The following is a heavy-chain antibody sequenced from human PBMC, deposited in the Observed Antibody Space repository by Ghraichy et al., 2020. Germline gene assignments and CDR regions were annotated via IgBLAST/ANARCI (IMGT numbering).Heavy chain of an antibody. CDR1: GGSISSGGYY. J-gene: IGHJ6*02. D-gene: IGHD2-2*01. V-gene: IGHV4-31*03. CDR3: ARERKVVGYQLLWGGMDV. CDR2: IYYSGST. Sequence: SETLSLTCTVSGGSISSGGYYWSWIRQHPGKGLEWIGYIYYSGSTYYNPSLKSRVTISVDTSKNQFSLKLSSVTAADTAVYYCARERKVVGYQLLWGGMDVWGQGTTVTVSS.